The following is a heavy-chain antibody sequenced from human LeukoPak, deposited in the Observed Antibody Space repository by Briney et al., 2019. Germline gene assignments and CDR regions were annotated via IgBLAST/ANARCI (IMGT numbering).Heavy chain of an antibody. J-gene: IGHJ4*02. D-gene: IGHD3-10*01. Sequence: SETLSLTCTVSGASMSGYFWSWIRQPPGKGLEWIGYIYYSGSTDYNPSLKSRVTISVDTSKNQFSLRLSSVAAADTAVYYCARHYSGSGSYSFDYWGQGTLVTVSS. CDR3: ARHYSGSGSYSFDY. CDR1: GASMSGYF. CDR2: IYYSGST. V-gene: IGHV4-59*08.